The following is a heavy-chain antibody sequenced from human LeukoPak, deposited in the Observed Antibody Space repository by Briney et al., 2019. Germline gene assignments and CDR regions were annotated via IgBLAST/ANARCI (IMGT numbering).Heavy chain of an antibody. CDR2: ISGTGGST. J-gene: IGHJ4*02. CDR3: AKFQANYYDSSGYGCFDY. V-gene: IGHV3-23*01. CDR1: EFTFSRYA. Sequence: GGSLRLSCAASEFTFSRYAMSWVRQAPGKGLEWVSTISGTGGSTYYADSVKGRFSISRDNSKNTMYLQMNSLRAEDTAVYYCAKFQANYYDSSGYGCFDYWGQGTLVTVSS. D-gene: IGHD3-22*01.